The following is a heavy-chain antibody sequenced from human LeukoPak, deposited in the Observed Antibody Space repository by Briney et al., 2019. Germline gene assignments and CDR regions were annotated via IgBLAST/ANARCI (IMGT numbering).Heavy chain of an antibody. CDR2: IVSNGDST. CDR1: GFTFSRYG. CDR3: VNPGWYYDSSGYSYYYGMDV. J-gene: IGHJ6*02. Sequence: GGSLRLSCSASGFTFSRYGMHWVRQAPGKGLEYVSAIVSNGDSTYYADSVKGRFTISRDNAKNTLYLQVSSLRPDDTAVYYCVNPGWYYDSSGYSYYYGMDVWGQGNTVTVSS. V-gene: IGHV3-64D*09. D-gene: IGHD3-22*01.